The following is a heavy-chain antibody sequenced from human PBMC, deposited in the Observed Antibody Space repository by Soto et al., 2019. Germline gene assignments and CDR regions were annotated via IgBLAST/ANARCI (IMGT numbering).Heavy chain of an antibody. Sequence: SVKVSCKASGFTFTSSAVQWVRQARGQRLEWIGWIVVGSGNTNYAQKFQERVTITRNTSTSTAYMELSSLRSEDTAMYYCASRQPGDAFDIWGQGTMVTVSS. CDR3: ASRQPGDAFDI. J-gene: IGHJ3*02. CDR1: GFTFTSSA. V-gene: IGHV1-58*01. CDR2: IVVGSGNT. D-gene: IGHD2-2*01.